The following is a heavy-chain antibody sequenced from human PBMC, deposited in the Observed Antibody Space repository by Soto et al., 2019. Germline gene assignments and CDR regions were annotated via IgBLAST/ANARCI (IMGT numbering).Heavy chain of an antibody. CDR3: ARELAVNNWFDP. J-gene: IGHJ5*02. Sequence: LRLSCASSGFTVSSYAMHWVRQAPGKGLEWVAVISYDGSNKYYADSVKGRFTISRDNSKNTMYLQMNSLRGEDTAVYYCARELAVNNWFDPWGQGTLVTVSS. CDR1: GFTVSSYA. CDR2: ISYDGSNK. D-gene: IGHD1-1*01. V-gene: IGHV3-30-3*01.